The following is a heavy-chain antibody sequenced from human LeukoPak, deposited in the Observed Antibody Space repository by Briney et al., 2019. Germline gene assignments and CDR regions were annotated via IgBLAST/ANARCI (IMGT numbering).Heavy chain of an antibody. CDR1: GFIVSSNY. CDR3: VRDHLWAFDF. J-gene: IGHJ3*01. CDR2: VGGLYSNI. Sequence: GGSLRLSCAASGFIVSSNYMNWVRQAPGKGLEWISYVGGLYSNIYYADSVKGRFTISRDNAESSVYLQMNSLRAEDTAVYYCVRDHLWAFDFWGQGTMVTVSS. V-gene: IGHV3-48*01.